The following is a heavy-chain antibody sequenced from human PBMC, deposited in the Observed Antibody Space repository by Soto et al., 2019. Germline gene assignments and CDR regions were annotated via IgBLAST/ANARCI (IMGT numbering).Heavy chain of an antibody. Sequence: GGSLRLSCAASGLIFNNAWMSWVRQTPGNGLEWVGHIKTKADGGTTDYAAPVKGRFIISRDDSKKMLYMQMDSLKTEDTALYYCTPAPGMSCYWSYYGMDVWGQGTTVTVSS. CDR1: GLIFNNAW. CDR2: IKTKADGGTT. V-gene: IGHV3-15*01. CDR3: TPAPGMSCYWSYYGMDV. D-gene: IGHD2-21*01. J-gene: IGHJ6*02.